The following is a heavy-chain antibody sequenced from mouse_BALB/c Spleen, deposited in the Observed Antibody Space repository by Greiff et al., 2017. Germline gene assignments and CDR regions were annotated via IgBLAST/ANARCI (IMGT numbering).Heavy chain of an antibody. V-gene: IGHV3-6*02. CDR3: ANYYGYEGYAMDY. J-gene: IGHJ4*01. CDR2: ISYDGSN. Sequence: EVQLQQSGPGLVKPSQSLSLTCSVTGYSITSGYYWNWIRQFPGNKLEWMGYISYDGSNNYNPSLKNRISITRDTSKNQFFLKLNSVTTEDTATYYCANYYGYEGYAMDYWGQGTSVTVSS. D-gene: IGHD2-2*01. CDR1: GYSITSGYY.